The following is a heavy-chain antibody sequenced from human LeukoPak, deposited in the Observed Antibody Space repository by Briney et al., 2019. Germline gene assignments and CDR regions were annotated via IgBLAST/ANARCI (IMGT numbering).Heavy chain of an antibody. J-gene: IGHJ4*02. V-gene: IGHV4-4*02. CDR2: VYHSGST. D-gene: IGHD4-17*01. CDR3: ARGRGYGDYIFDY. Sequence: SETLSLTCTVSGGSIRSNYWWSWVRQSPGKGLEWIGEVYHSGSTNYNPSLKSRVAISIDTSKNQFSLKLSSVTAADTAVYYCARGRGYGDYIFDYWGQGTLVTVSS. CDR1: GGSIRSNYW.